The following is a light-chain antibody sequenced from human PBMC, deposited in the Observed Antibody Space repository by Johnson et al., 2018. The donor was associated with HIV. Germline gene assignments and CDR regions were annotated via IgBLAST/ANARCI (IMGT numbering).Light chain of an antibody. CDR2: DNN. V-gene: IGLV1-51*01. Sequence: QSVLTQPPSVSAAPGQKVTISCSGSSSNIGNNYVSWYQQLPGTAPKLLIYDNNKRPSGIPDRFSGSKSGTSATLGITGLQTGDEADYSCGIWDSRLSAYVFGTGTKVTVL. CDR3: GIWDSRLSAYV. CDR1: SSNIGNNY. J-gene: IGLJ1*01.